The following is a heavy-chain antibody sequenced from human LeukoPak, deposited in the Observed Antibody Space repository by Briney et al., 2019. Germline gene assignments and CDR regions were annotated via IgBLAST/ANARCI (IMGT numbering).Heavy chain of an antibody. D-gene: IGHD3-10*01. V-gene: IGHV3-48*01. CDR2: ISSSSSTI. CDR3: ARDRSNMVRGVIENFDY. J-gene: IGHJ4*02. CDR1: GFTFSSYS. Sequence: PGGSLRLSCAASGFTFSSYSMNWVRQAPGKGLEWVSYISSSSSTIYYADSVKGRFTISRDNAKNSLYLQMNSLRADDTAVYYCARDRSNMVRGVIENFDYWGQGTLVTVSS.